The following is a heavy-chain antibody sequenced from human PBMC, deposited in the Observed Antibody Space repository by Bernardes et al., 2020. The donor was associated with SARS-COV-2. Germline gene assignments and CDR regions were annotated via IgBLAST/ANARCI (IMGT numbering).Heavy chain of an antibody. CDR2: VDHTGDT. CDR3: AIVSMKYQLPRHFDL. Sequence: AETLSLTCTVSGGSLSGNYLTWIRQPPGKGLEWIGEVDHTGDTSYNASLKSRVIISAATSENQFFLRMTSVTAADTAMYYCAIVSMKYQLPRHFDLWGQGTLVTVSS. CDR1: GGSLSGNY. V-gene: IGHV4-34*01. J-gene: IGHJ4*02. D-gene: IGHD2-2*01.